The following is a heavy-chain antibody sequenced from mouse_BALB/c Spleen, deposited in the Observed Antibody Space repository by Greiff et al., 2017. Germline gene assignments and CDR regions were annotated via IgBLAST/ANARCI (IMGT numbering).Heavy chain of an antibody. V-gene: IGHV1S81*02. D-gene: IGHD3-2*01. CDR1: GYTFTSYY. CDR3: TRDSSGSGFAY. CDR2: INPSNGGT. J-gene: IGHJ3*01. Sequence: VQLQQSGAELVKPGASVKLSCKASGYTFTSYYMYWVKQRPGQGLEWIGEINPSNGGTNFNEKFKSKATLTVDKSSSTAYMQLSSLTSEDSAVYYCTRDSSGSGFAYWGQGTLVTVSA.